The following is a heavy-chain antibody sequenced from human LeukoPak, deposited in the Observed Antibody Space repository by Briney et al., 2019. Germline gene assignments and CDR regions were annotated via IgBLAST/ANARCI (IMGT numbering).Heavy chain of an antibody. Sequence: GGSLRLSCAASGFXFSSYAMNWVRQAPGKGLKWVSYINGGSYTIYYADSVKGRFTISRDNAKNSLSLQMNSLRDEDTAVYYCARELGYYGSGSYSPSYYYYGMDVWGQGTTVTVSS. V-gene: IGHV3-48*02. J-gene: IGHJ6*02. CDR1: GFXFSSYA. CDR3: ARELGYYGSGSYSPSYYYYGMDV. D-gene: IGHD3-10*01. CDR2: INGGSYTI.